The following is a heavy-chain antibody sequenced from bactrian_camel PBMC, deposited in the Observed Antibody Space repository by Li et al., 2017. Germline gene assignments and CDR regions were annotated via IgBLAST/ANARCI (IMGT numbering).Heavy chain of an antibody. CDR2: ISAGGGST. Sequence: HVQLVESGGGSVQAGGSLRLSCAVSGLTYNNYHMAWFRQAPGKEREGVTLISAGGGSTYYADSVKGRFTISRDNSKNTLYLQMNALKPEDTAMYYCAKDLAGGSKGQGTQVTVS. CDR1: GLTYNNYH. V-gene: IGHV3S1*01. J-gene: IGHJ4*01. D-gene: IGHD7*01.